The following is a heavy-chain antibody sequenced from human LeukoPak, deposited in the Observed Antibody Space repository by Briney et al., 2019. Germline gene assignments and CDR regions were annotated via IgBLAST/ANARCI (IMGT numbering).Heavy chain of an antibody. D-gene: IGHD1-26*01. Sequence: PSETLSLTCAVYGGSFSGYYWSWIRQPPGKGLEWIGEINHSGSTNYNPSLKSRVTISVDTSKNQFSLKLSSVTAADTAVYYCARKMWVYYYYYGMDVWGQGTTVPVSS. J-gene: IGHJ6*02. CDR2: INHSGST. CDR1: GGSFSGYY. V-gene: IGHV4-34*01. CDR3: ARKMWVYYYYYGMDV.